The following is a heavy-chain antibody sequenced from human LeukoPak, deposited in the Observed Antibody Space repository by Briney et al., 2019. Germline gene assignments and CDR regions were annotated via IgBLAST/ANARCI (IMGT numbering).Heavy chain of an antibody. D-gene: IGHD2-2*02. CDR3: ARSPPRYCSSTSCYRADV. CDR1: GGSIRGYY. V-gene: IGHV4-59*12. Sequence: SETLSLICTVSGGSIRGYYWSWIRQPPGKGLEWIGYIHHTGTTNYNPSLQSRVTLSVATSKNQFSLKLSSVTAADTAVYYCARSPPRYCSSTSCYRADVWGKGTTVTVSS. CDR2: IHHTGTT. J-gene: IGHJ6*04.